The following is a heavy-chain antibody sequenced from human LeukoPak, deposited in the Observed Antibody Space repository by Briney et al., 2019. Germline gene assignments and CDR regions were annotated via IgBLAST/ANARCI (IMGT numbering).Heavy chain of an antibody. CDR1: GFTFSSNG. V-gene: IGHV3-23*01. CDR2: ISGSGGST. CDR3: AKAGLVRGGALDS. J-gene: IGHJ4*02. Sequence: GGSLRLSCAASGFTFSSNGMSWVRQAPGKGLEWVSAISGSGGSTYYADSVKGRFTISRDNSKNTLYLQMNSLRVEDTAVYYCAKAGLVRGGALDSWGQGTLVTVSS. D-gene: IGHD4/OR15-4a*01.